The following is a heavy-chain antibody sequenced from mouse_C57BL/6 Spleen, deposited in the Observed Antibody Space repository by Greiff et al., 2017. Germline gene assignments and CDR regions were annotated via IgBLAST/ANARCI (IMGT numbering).Heavy chain of an antibody. D-gene: IGHD2-13*01. CDR2: IHPNSGST. Sequence: QVQLQQPGAELVKPGASVKLSCKASGYTFTSYWMHWVKQRPGQGLEWIGMIHPNSGSTNYNEKFKSKATLTVDKSSSTAYMQLSSLTSEDSAVYYCGREDDGDSYAMDYWGQGTSVTVSS. J-gene: IGHJ4*01. V-gene: IGHV1-64*01. CDR3: GREDDGDSYAMDY. CDR1: GYTFTSYW.